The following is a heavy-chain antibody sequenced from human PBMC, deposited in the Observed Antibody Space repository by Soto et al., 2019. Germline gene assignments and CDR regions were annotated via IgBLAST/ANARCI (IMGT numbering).Heavy chain of an antibody. CDR1: GAAIGIAY. CDR3: AKGGAGCTSTSCYTSGWLDP. CDR2: IYGSGST. Sequence: PSVTLSLNCTISGAAIGIAYGSWICASAGKGLEWSGHIYGSGSTNYNPSLKSRVTILGDTSRNQFSLKLSAMTAADTAVYYCAKGGAGCTSTSCYTSGWLDPWGQGTLVTVS. J-gene: IGHJ5*02. V-gene: IGHV4-4*07. D-gene: IGHD2-2*02.